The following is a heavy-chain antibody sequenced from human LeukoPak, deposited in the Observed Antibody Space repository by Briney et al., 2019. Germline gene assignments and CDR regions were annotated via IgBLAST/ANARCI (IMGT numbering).Heavy chain of an antibody. J-gene: IGHJ6*03. Sequence: GGSLRLSRAASGFTFSSYEMNWVRQAPGKGLEWVSYISSSGSTIYYADSVKGRFTISRDNAKNSLYLQMNSLRAEDTAVYYCARESAYCSGGSCHRYYYYMDVWGKGTTVTVSS. CDR1: GFTFSSYE. V-gene: IGHV3-48*03. CDR2: ISSSGSTI. CDR3: ARESAYCSGGSCHRYYYYMDV. D-gene: IGHD2-15*01.